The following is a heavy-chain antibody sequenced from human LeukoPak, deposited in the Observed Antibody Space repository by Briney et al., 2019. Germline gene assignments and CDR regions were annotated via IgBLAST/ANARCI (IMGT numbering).Heavy chain of an antibody. CDR1: GFTFSSYE. CDR2: ISSSGSTM. D-gene: IGHD6-19*01. V-gene: IGHV3-48*03. Sequence: PGGSLRLSCAASGFTFSSYEMNWVRQAPGKGLEWVSYISSSGSTMYYADSVKGRFTISRDNAKNSLYLQMNSLRAEDTAVYYCARGRIAVAGTFYYYGMDVWGQGTTVTVSS. J-gene: IGHJ6*02. CDR3: ARGRIAVAGTFYYYGMDV.